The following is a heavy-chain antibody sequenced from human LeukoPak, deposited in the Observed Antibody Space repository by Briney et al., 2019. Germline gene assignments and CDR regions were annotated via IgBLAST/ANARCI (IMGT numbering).Heavy chain of an antibody. CDR1: GYTLTELS. CDR2: FDPEDGET. D-gene: IGHD3-9*01. CDR3: ATTLPRLRYFDWLFPGYFDY. V-gene: IGHV1-24*01. Sequence: GASVKVSCKVSGYTLTELSMHWVRQAPGKGLEWMGGFDPEDGETIYAQKFQGRVTMTEDTSTDTAYMELSSLGSEDTAVYYCATTLPRLRYFDWLFPGYFDYWGQGTLVTVSS. J-gene: IGHJ4*02.